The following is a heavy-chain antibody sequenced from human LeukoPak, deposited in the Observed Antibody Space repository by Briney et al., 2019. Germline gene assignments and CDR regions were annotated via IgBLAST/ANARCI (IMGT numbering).Heavy chain of an antibody. J-gene: IGHJ4*02. CDR2: INPSGGST. V-gene: IGHV1-46*01. CDR1: GYTFTSYY. D-gene: IGHD3-10*01. Sequence: ASVKFSCKASGYTFTSYYMHWVRQAPGQGLEWMGIINPSGGSTSYAQKFQGRVTMTRDTSTSTVYMELSSLRSEDTAVYYCARDRGMVRVEDWGQGTLVTVSS. CDR3: ARDRGMVRVED.